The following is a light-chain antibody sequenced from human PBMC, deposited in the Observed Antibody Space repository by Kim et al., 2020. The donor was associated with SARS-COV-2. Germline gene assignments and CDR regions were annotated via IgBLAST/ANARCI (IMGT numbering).Light chain of an antibody. J-gene: IGLJ3*02. Sequence: QSVLTQPPSVSGAPGQRVTISCTGSSSNIGAGYDVHWYQQLPGTAPKLLIYGNSNRPSGVPDRFSGSNSGTSASLAITGLQAEDEADYYCQSYDSSLSGWVFGGGAQPTVL. V-gene: IGLV1-40*01. CDR3: QSYDSSLSGWV. CDR1: SSNIGAGYD. CDR2: GNS.